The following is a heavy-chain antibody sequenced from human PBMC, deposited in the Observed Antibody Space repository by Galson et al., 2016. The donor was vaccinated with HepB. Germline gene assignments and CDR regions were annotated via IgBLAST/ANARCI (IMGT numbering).Heavy chain of an antibody. Sequence: QSGAEVKKPGESLKISCKGSGYSFTSYWIGWVQQSSGKRLEWMVIISPSDSKTRYSPSFQGPVTISATNSISTAYLQWSSLKAADTAMDYCERRGGLGDDDYYYYGMDVWGQGTTVTVFS. CDR3: ERRGGLGDDDYYYYGMDV. CDR1: GYSFTSYW. CDR2: ISPSDSKT. V-gene: IGHV5-51*07. J-gene: IGHJ6*02. D-gene: IGHD3-16*01.